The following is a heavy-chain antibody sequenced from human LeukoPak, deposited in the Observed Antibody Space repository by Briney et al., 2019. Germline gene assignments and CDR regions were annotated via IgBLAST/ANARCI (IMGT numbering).Heavy chain of an antibody. CDR2: IYSGSVT. Sequence: GGSLRLSCAASGFTFSSYWMSWVRQAPGKGLECVSVIYSGSVTYYIDSVKGRFTISRDNSKNTLYLQMNSLRAEDSATYYCARRGYRSGSYIGEDFWGQGTLVIVSS. CDR1: GFTFSSYW. D-gene: IGHD6-19*01. J-gene: IGHJ4*02. CDR3: ARRGYRSGSYIGEDF. V-gene: IGHV3-53*01.